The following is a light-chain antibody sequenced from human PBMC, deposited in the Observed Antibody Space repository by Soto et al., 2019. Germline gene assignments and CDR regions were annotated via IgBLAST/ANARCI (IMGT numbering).Light chain of an antibody. J-gene: IGLJ2*01. CDR1: SSDVGAYNY. V-gene: IGLV2-8*01. CDR2: EVN. CDR3: SSYGGSKV. Sequence: HSALTQPPSASGSPGQSVAISCTGTSSDVGAYNYVSWYQQHPGKAPKLMIYEVNKRPSGVPDRFFGSKSGNTASLTVSGLQAEDEADYYCSSYGGSKVFGGGTKLTVL.